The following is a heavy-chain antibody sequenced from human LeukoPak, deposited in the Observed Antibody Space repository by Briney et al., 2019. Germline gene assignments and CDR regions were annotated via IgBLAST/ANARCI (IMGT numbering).Heavy chain of an antibody. CDR1: GFTFSSYG. CDR2: ISYDGSNK. D-gene: IGHD6-19*01. V-gene: IGHV3-30*18. Sequence: GGSLRLSCAASGFTFSSYGMHWVRQAPGKGLEWVAVISYDGSNKYYADSVKGRFTISRDNSKNTLYLQMNSLRAEDTAVYYCAKDGLEHAVAAGVWGFDPWGQGTLVTVSS. CDR3: AKDGLEHAVAAGVWGFDP. J-gene: IGHJ5*02.